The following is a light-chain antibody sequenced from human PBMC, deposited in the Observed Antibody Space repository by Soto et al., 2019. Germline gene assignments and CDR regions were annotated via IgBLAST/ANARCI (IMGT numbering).Light chain of an antibody. Sequence: EIVLTQSPGTLSLSPGERATLSCRASQSVSNNYLAWYQQKPGQAPRLLIYGASSRVTGIPDRFSGSGSGTDFTLTISRLEPEDFAVYYCQQYGSSLLTFGPGTRLEIK. V-gene: IGKV3-20*01. CDR3: QQYGSSLLT. J-gene: IGKJ5*01. CDR1: QSVSNNY. CDR2: GAS.